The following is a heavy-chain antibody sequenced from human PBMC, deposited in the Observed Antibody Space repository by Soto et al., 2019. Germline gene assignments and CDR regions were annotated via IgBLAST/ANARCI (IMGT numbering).Heavy chain of an antibody. CDR3: ARHLGEGYFDY. V-gene: IGHV4-39*01. CDR1: GDFISSSTYF. J-gene: IGHJ4*02. Sequence: SETLSLTCTVSGDFISSSTYFWGWVRQPPGKGLEWIGSIYYSGSTYYNPSLKSRVTISVDTSKDHFSLKLSSVTAADTAVYYCARHLGEGYFDYWGQGALVTVSS. CDR2: IYYSGST.